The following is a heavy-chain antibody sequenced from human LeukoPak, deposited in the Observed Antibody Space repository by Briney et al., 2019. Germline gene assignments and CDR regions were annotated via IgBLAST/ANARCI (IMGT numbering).Heavy chain of an antibody. V-gene: IGHV1-2*02. CDR1: GYTFTAYY. J-gene: IGHJ5*02. D-gene: IGHD3-3*01. CDR3: ARDRGYDFWSGYKANWFDL. Sequence: ASVKVSCKASGYTFTAYYIHWVRQAPGQGLEWMGWINPNSGGTNYAQKFQGRVTMTRDTSISTASMELSRLRSDETAVYYCARDRGYDFWSGYKANWFDLWGQGTLVTVSS. CDR2: INPNSGGT.